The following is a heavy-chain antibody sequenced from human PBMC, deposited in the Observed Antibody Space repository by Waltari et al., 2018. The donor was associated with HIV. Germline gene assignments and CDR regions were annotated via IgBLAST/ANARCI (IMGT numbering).Heavy chain of an antibody. CDR2: ISHSGST. CDR1: CGSFSGYY. D-gene: IGHD3-16*01. J-gene: IGHJ4*02. V-gene: IGHV4-34*01. CDR3: ARKDDYYDDNRYTLLFDS. Sequence: QVHPQQWGAGLLKPSGTLSLTCAIYCGSFSGYYLSWIRQAPEKGLGWIGEISHSGSTNCNPSLKSRVTMSLDTSKNQFSLRLSSVTAADTAVYYCARKDDYYDDNRYTLLFDSWGQGTLVTVSS.